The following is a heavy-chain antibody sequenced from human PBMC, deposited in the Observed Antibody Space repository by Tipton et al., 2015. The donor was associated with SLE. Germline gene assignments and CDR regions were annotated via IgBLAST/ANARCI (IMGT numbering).Heavy chain of an antibody. CDR2: ISANNGNT. J-gene: IGHJ6*02. CDR1: GYTFTGYY. V-gene: IGHV1-18*04. Sequence: QLVQSGAEVKKPGASVKVSCEASGYTFTGYYMHWVRQAPGQGLEWMGWISANNGNTNYAQKLQGRVTMTTDTSTSTAYMELRSLRSGDTAVYYCARETKIGTGGMDVWGQGPTVTVSS. CDR3: ARETKIGTGGMDV. D-gene: IGHD1/OR15-1a*01.